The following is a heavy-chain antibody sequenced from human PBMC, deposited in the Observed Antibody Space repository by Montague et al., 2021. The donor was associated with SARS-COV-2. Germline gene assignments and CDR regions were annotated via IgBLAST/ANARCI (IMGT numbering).Heavy chain of an antibody. V-gene: IGHV3-66*01. CDR2: IYSGGST. Sequence: SHSLSLSASGFTVSSNNMSWVRQAPGKGLEWVSVIYSGGSTQYADSVKGRFTISRDKSNYTLYLQVNSLRAEDTAVYYCAARADYYYGMDVWGQGTSVTVSS. J-gene: IGHJ6*02. CDR1: GFTVSSNN. CDR3: AARADYYYGMDV.